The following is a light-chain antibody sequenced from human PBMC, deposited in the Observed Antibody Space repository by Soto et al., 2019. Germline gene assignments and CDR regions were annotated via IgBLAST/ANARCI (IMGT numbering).Light chain of an antibody. CDR2: WAS. V-gene: IGKV4-1*01. Sequence: DIVMTQSPDSLAVSLGERATINCKSSQSVLYSSNNKNYLAWYQQKPGQPPKALIYWASTRQSGVSDRFSGSGYGTDFTLTIDSLQAEDVAVYYCQQYYKTPLTFGGGTKVEIK. CDR3: QQYYKTPLT. J-gene: IGKJ4*01. CDR1: QSVLYSSNNKNY.